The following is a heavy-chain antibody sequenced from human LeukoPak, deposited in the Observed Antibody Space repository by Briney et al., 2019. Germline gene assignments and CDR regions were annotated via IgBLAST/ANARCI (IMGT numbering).Heavy chain of an antibody. D-gene: IGHD3-10*01. CDR3: ARAQKGGTTYGWFDN. CDR1: GGSISSYY. CDR2: INYSGST. Sequence: SETLSLTCTVSGGSISSYYWSWIRQSPGKGLEWIGYINYSGSTNYSPSLKSRATISVDTSKNQFSLKLSSVTAADTAVYYCARAQKGGTTYGWFDNWGQGTLVTVS. J-gene: IGHJ4*02. V-gene: IGHV4-59*01.